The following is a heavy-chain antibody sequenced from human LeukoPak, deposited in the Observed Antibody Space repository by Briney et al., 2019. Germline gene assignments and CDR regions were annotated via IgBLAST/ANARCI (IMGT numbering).Heavy chain of an antibody. D-gene: IGHD3-10*01. CDR3: ARDSLLDAFDI. V-gene: IGHV1-2*02. CDR2: INPNSGGT. CDR1: GGTFSSYA. Sequence: GASVKVSCKASGGTFSSYAISWVRQAPGQGLEWMGWINPNSGGTNYAQKFQGRVTMTRDTSISTAYMELSRLRSDDTAVYYCARDSLLDAFDIWGQGTMVTVSS. J-gene: IGHJ3*02.